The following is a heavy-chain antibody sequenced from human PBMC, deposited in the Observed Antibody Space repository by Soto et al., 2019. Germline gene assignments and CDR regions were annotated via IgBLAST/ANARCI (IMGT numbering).Heavy chain of an antibody. Sequence: PGGSLRLSCAASGFTFSSYAMSWVRQAPGKGLEWVSAISGSGGSTYYADSVKGRFTISRDNSKNTLYLQMNSLRAEDTAVYYCARGRGEKDFYDSSGYTPQDDWGQGTLVTVSS. CDR3: ARGRGEKDFYDSSGYTPQDD. D-gene: IGHD3-22*01. CDR1: GFTFSSYA. CDR2: ISGSGGST. V-gene: IGHV3-23*01. J-gene: IGHJ4*02.